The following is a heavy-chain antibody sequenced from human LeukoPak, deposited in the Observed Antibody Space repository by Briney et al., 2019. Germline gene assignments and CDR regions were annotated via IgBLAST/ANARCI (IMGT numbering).Heavy chain of an antibody. V-gene: IGHV1-2*06. J-gene: IGHJ5*02. CDR3: ARAKRSTAGNWFDP. D-gene: IGHD1-14*01. CDR1: GYTFTDYY. Sequence: ASVKLSCKASGYTFTDYYIHWVRQAPGQGLEWMGRINPNSGGTNYAQRFQGRVTVTRDTSLSTAYMELSTLRSDDAAVYCCARAKRSTAGNWFDPWGQGTLVTVSS. CDR2: INPNSGGT.